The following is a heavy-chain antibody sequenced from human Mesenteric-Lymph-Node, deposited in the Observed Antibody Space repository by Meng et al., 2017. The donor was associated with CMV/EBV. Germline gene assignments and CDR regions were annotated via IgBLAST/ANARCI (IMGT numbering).Heavy chain of an antibody. CDR2: SSQSGST. V-gene: IGHV4-34*01. CDR3: ARARGSATSSITRRYFDL. J-gene: IGHJ2*01. CDR1: GSFSDYY. Sequence: GSFSDYYWTWLRQPPGKGLEWIGESSQSGSTNYNASLKSRVTISIDTSKNQFSLHLTSVTVADTAVYYCARARGSATSSITRRYFDLWGRGTLVTVSS. D-gene: IGHD2-2*01.